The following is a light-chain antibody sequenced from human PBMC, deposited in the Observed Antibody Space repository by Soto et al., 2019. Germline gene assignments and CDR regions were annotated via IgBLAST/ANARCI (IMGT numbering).Light chain of an antibody. J-gene: IGKJ1*01. CDR1: QTISSW. Sequence: DIQMTQSPSTLSGSVGGRVTITSRASQTISSWLAWYKQKPGKAPKIMSYKASTLKSGVPSRFSGSGSGTEFTLTISSLKPDDFATYYCQHYNSYSEAFGQGTKVDIK. V-gene: IGKV1-5*03. CDR2: KAS. CDR3: QHYNSYSEA.